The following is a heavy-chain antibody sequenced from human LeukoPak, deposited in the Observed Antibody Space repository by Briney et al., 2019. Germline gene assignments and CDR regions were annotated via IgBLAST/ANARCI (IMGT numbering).Heavy chain of an antibody. CDR1: GGSISSYY. V-gene: IGHV4-59*08. J-gene: IGHJ4*02. Sequence: SETLSLTCTVSGGSISSYYWSWIRQPPGKGLEWIGYIYYSGSTNYNPSLKSRATISVDMSKNQFSLRLSSVTAADTAVYYCARHDQYYFDYWGQGTLVTVSS. CDR3: ARHDQYYFDY. CDR2: IYYSGST.